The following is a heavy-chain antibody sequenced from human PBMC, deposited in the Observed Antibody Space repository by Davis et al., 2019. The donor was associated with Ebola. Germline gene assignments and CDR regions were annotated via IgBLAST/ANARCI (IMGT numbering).Heavy chain of an antibody. CDR3: ARQGLAAAGTDRWFDP. D-gene: IGHD6-13*01. J-gene: IGHJ5*02. CDR1: GGSFSGYY. V-gene: IGHV4-34*01. Sequence: SETLSLTCAVYGGSFSGYYWSWIRQPPGKGLEWIGEINHSGSTNYNPSLKSRVTISVDTSKNQFSLKLSSVTAADTAVYYCARQGLAAAGTDRWFDPWGQGTLVTVSS. CDR2: INHSGST.